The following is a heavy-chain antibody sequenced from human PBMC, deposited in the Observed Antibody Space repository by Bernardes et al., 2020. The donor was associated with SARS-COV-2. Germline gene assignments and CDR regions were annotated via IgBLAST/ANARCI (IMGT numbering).Heavy chain of an antibody. CDR3: ARSGSGWDFGN. J-gene: IGHJ4*02. CDR1: GGSIRSYY. D-gene: IGHD6-19*01. V-gene: IGHV4-59*01. Sequence: SETLSLSCIVSGGSIRSYYWSWIRKPPGKGLEWIGYIYYSGSTISNPSLKSRVTISVDTSENRFSLRLSSVTAADTAVYYCARSGSGWDFGNWGQGTLVTVSS. CDR2: IYYSGST.